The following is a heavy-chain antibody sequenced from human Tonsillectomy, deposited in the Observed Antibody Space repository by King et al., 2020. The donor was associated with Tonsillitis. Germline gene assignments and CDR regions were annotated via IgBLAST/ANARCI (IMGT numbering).Heavy chain of an antibody. CDR2: ISYDGSNK. V-gene: IGHV3-30-3*01. J-gene: IGHJ4*02. D-gene: IGHD2/OR15-2a*01. CDR3: ARFLPLGLSDY. CDR1: GFTFRNYA. Sequence: VQLVESGGGVVQPGRSLRLPCAASGFTFRNYAMHWVRQALGKALEWVAVISYDGSNKNYADSVKGRFTISRDNSKNTLYLQMNSLRAEDTSVYYCARFLPLGLSDYWGQGTLVAVSS.